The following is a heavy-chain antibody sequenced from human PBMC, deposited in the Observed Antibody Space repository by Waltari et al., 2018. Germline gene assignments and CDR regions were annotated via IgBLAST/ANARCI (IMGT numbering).Heavy chain of an antibody. CDR1: EFTFSSYA. Sequence: EVQLLESGGGLVQPGGSLRLSCVASEFTFSSYAMSWVRQAPGKGLEWVSAISGSGGSTYYADSVKGRFTISRDNSKNTLYLQMNSLRAEDTAVYYCAKARYSSSWSHFDYWGQGTLVIVSS. CDR2: ISGSGGST. V-gene: IGHV3-23*01. CDR3: AKARYSSSWSHFDY. D-gene: IGHD6-13*01. J-gene: IGHJ4*02.